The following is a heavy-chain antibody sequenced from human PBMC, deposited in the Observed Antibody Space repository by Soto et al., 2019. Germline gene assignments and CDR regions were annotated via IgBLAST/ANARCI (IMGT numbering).Heavy chain of an antibody. V-gene: IGHV4-30-2*01. CDR1: GGSISSGGYS. CDR3: ASNRGWSPTIFYY. Sequence: QLQLQESGSGLVKPSQTLSLTCAVSGGSISSGGYSWSWIRQPPGKGLESIGYIYHSGSTYYNPSLKSRVTISVDRSKNQFSLKLSSGTAADTAVYYGASNRGWSPTIFYYWGQGTLVTVSS. D-gene: IGHD3-3*01. CDR2: IYHSGST. J-gene: IGHJ4*02.